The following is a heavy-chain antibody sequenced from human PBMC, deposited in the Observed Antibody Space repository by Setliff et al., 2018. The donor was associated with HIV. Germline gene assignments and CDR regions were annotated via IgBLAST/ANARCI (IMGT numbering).Heavy chain of an antibody. CDR3: ARHRDPPGSSWIFYYYYMDL. V-gene: IGHV4-61*02. Sequence: KPSETLSLTCTVSGDSISSGGYYWSWIRQPAGKGLEWIGRIYTSGSTNYNPSLKSRVTISVDTSKNQFSLKLSSVTAADTGVYYCARHRDPPGSSWIFYYYYMDLWGGGTTVTVSS. D-gene: IGHD6-13*01. CDR2: IYTSGST. CDR1: GDSISSGGYY. J-gene: IGHJ6*03.